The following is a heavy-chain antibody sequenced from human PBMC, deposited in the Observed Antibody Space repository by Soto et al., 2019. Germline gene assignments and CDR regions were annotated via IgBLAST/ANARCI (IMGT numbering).Heavy chain of an antibody. V-gene: IGHV1-3*01. J-gene: IGHJ4*02. CDR3: ARSIRITMIVVAPDY. CDR2: INAGNGNT. D-gene: IGHD3-22*01. CDR1: GYTFTSYA. Sequence: GASVKVSCKASGYTFTSYAMHWVRQAPGQRLEWMGWINAGNGNTKYSQKFQGRVTITRDTSASTAYMELSSLRSEDTAVYYCARSIRITMIVVAPDYWGQGTLVTVSS.